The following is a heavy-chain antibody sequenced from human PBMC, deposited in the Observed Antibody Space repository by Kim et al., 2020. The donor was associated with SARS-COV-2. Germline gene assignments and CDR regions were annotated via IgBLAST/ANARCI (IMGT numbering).Heavy chain of an antibody. CDR2: ITKCSTTI. D-gene: IGHD3-16*01. Sequence: GGSLRLSCATSGFTFSAYDMNWVRQAPGKGLEWLSFITKCSTTIYYEDSVEGRFTISRDNAKNSLFLQMNSLRDADTALYYCVRDRKGGAFDLWGQGAMV. CDR1: GFTFSAYD. J-gene: IGHJ3*01. V-gene: IGHV3-48*02. CDR3: VRDRKGGAFDL.